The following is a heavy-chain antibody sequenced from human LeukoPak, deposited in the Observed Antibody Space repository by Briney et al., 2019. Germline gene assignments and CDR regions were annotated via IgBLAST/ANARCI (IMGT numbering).Heavy chain of an antibody. J-gene: IGHJ4*02. CDR2: ISASDGTT. Sequence: ASVQVSCKASGYSFSIYGITWARQTPGQGLEYLGWISASDGTTNYAQKVQDRVTMTTDTSTSTAYLELRSLRSEDTAVYYCARCGAAVTTHFSHWGQGTLVTVSS. D-gene: IGHD4-17*01. CDR3: ARCGAAVTTHFSH. CDR1: GYSFSIYG. V-gene: IGHV1-18*01.